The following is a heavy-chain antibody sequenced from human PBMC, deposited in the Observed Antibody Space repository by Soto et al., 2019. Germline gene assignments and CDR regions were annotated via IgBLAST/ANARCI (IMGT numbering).Heavy chain of an antibody. J-gene: IGHJ4*02. Sequence: SGPTLVNPTQPLTLTCTFSGFSLSASGGGLGWIRRPPGKALEWLALIYWNDDTRYSPSLKSRLTITKDTSKNQVVLTMTNMDPVDTAAYYCARTGYSSSWYQSAIDYWGQGTLVTVSS. CDR2: IYWNDDT. CDR1: GFSLSASGGG. D-gene: IGHD6-13*01. V-gene: IGHV2-5*01. CDR3: ARTGYSSSWYQSAIDY.